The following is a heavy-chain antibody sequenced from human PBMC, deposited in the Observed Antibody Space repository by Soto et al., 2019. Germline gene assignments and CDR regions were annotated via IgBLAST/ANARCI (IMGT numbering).Heavy chain of an antibody. Sequence: GASVNVSCKAAGYTFTGYYVHWVRQAPGQGMEWMGWINPNSGDTYLAQRFQGRVTMNRDTSIGTAYMELRGLTSDDTAEYYCAKGGARVAVGTRVCLYNVIAFWGQGSTVIVS. CDR2: INPNSGDT. CDR1: GYTFTGYY. V-gene: IGHV1-2*02. D-gene: IGHD1-1*01. CDR3: AKGGARVAVGTRVCLYNVIAF. J-gene: IGHJ6*02.